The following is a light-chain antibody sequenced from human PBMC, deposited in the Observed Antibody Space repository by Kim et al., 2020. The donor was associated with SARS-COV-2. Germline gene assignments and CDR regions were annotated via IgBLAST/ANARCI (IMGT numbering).Light chain of an antibody. V-gene: IGKV3-15*01. CDR3: QQYNNGPSYT. J-gene: IGKJ2*01. CDR1: QKVSRN. Sequence: EIVLTQSPVILSVSPGERATLSCRASQKVSRNLPWYQQRPGQAPSLLIYGAATRTNGVPARFRGSWSGTDYFLTINSLQSEDFALYSCQQYNNGPSYTFGEETNLEI. CDR2: GAA.